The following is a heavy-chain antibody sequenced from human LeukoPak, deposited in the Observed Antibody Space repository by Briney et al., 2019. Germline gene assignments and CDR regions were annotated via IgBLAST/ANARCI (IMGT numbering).Heavy chain of an antibody. Sequence: GESLKISCEGSGYTFTNYWIAWVRQMPGKGLEWMGFTYPGDSDTRYSPSFRGQVTISADKSISTAYLQWSSLKASDTAMYYCARHNAGGYYDSSGYPYWGQGTLVTVSS. CDR3: ARHNAGGYYDSSGYPY. CDR2: TYPGDSDT. CDR1: GYTFTNYW. D-gene: IGHD3-22*01. J-gene: IGHJ4*02. V-gene: IGHV5-51*01.